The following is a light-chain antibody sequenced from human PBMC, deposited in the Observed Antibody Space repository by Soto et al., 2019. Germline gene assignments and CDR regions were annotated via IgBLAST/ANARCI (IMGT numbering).Light chain of an antibody. V-gene: IGLV2-14*01. CDR3: TSYASGSSNVV. Sequence: QSALTQPASVSGSPGQSITLSCTGTSSDIGGYDYVSWYQRHPGKAPKLIIDDVNNRPSGVSNRFSGSKSGNTASLTISGLQAEDEADYYCTSYASGSSNVVFGGGTKLTVL. J-gene: IGLJ2*01. CDR2: DVN. CDR1: SSDIGGYDY.